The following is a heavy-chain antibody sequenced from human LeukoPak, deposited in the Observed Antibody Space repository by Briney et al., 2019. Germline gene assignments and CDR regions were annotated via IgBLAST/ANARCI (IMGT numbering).Heavy chain of an antibody. CDR3: ARVGSRHWVSSEYYFDS. D-gene: IGHD7-27*01. V-gene: IGHV1-8*01. Sequence: GASVKVSCKASVYTFTSYDFNWVRQATGQGLEWMGWMNPNSGNTGYAQKFQGRVTMTRNTSISTAYMELSSLRSEDTAVYYCARVGSRHWVSSEYYFDSWGQGTQVTVSS. J-gene: IGHJ4*02. CDR1: VYTFTSYD. CDR2: MNPNSGNT.